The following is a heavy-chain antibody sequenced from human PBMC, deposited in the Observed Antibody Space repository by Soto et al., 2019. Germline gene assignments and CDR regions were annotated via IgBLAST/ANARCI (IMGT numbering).Heavy chain of an antibody. D-gene: IGHD6-19*01. CDR2: ISWNSGSI. J-gene: IGHJ4*02. Sequence: EVQLVESGGGLVQPGRSLRLSCAASGFTFDDYAMHWVRQAPGKGLEWVSGISWNSGSIGYADSVKGRFTISRDNAKNHHDLQKNSLRAEDTALDYGAKGAVHQPYYFDYWGQGTLVTVSS. CDR3: AKGAVHQPYYFDY. CDR1: GFTFDDYA. V-gene: IGHV3-9*01.